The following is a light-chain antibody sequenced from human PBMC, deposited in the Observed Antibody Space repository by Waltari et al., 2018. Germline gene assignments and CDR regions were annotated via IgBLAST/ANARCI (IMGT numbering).Light chain of an antibody. V-gene: IGLV1-40*01. CDR3: QSYDSSLSGSWV. CDR1: SSNIRAGYD. J-gene: IGLJ3*02. Sequence: QSVLTQPPSVSGPPGQRVTIPCTGSSSNIRAGYDVHWSQHLPGTAPKLRIYGNSNRPSGVPDRFSGSKSGTSASLAITGLQAEDEADYYGQSYDSSLSGSWVFGGGTKLTVL. CDR2: GNS.